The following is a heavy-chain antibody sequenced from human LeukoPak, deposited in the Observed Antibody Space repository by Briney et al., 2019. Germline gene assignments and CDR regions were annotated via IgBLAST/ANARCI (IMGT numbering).Heavy chain of an antibody. J-gene: IGHJ4*02. Sequence: PSETLSLTCTVSGGSISSSSYYWGWIRQPPGKGLEWIGSIYYSGSTYYNPSLKSRVTISVDTSKNQFSLKLSSVTAADTAVYYCARHVVYGGIAAGWGQGTLVTVSS. CDR1: GGSISSSSYY. CDR3: ARHVVYGGIAAG. D-gene: IGHD6-13*01. V-gene: IGHV4-39*01. CDR2: IYYSGST.